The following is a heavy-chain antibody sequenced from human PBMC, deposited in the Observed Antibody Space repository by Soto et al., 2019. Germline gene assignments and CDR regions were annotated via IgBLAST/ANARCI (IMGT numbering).Heavy chain of an antibody. D-gene: IGHD6-13*01. J-gene: IGHJ5*02. Sequence: ESGGGVVQPGRSLRLSCAASGFTFSTHAMHWVRQAPGKGLECVAIVSFDGSNKYYADSVKGRFTISRDNSKNTLYLQMSGLTPEDTAFYHCARDQTGITTAGGGRIDRWGQGTLVTVSS. V-gene: IGHV3-30-3*01. CDR1: GFTFSTHA. CDR2: VSFDGSNK. CDR3: ARDQTGITTAGGGRIDR.